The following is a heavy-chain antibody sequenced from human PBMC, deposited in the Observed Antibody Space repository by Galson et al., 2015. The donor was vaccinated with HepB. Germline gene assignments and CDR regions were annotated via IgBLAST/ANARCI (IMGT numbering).Heavy chain of an antibody. J-gene: IGHJ4*02. CDR2: MNPNSGIT. CDR1: GYTLTSYD. Sequence: SVKVSCKASGYTLTSYDINWVRQATGQGLEWMGWMNPNSGITGYAQNFQGRVSMTRNISIDTAYMELSSLTTEDTAVYFCARVPDYGNYDYWGQGTLVTVSS. CDR3: ARVPDYGNYDY. V-gene: IGHV1-8*01. D-gene: IGHD4-11*01.